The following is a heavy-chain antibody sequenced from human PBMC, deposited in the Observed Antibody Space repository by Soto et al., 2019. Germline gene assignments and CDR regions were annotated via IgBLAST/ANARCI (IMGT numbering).Heavy chain of an antibody. D-gene: IGHD7-27*01. Sequence: QVQLQESGPGLVKPSETLSLTCSVSGGSISNHYWSWIRQPPGKGLECIGYIYFNGNTNYNPSLKRRLSTSVDTSRHQISLKLTTVTDADTAVYYCTRANWYSEYWGQGTLVTVSS. J-gene: IGHJ4*02. CDR2: IYFNGNT. CDR1: GGSISNHY. CDR3: TRANWYSEY. V-gene: IGHV4-59*11.